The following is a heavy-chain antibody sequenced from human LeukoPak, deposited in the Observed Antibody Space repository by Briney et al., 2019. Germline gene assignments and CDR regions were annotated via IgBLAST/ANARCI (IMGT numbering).Heavy chain of an antibody. CDR2: IYYSGST. Sequence: SETLSLTCTVSGGSISSHYWRWIRQPPGKGLEWIGYIYYSGSTNYNPSLKSRVTISLDTSKNQFSLKLTSVTAADTAVYYCARDPRYTSVDSSGYYYGWFDPWGQGTLVTVSS. D-gene: IGHD3-22*01. V-gene: IGHV4-59*11. J-gene: IGHJ5*02. CDR1: GGSISSHY. CDR3: ARDPRYTSVDSSGYYYGWFDP.